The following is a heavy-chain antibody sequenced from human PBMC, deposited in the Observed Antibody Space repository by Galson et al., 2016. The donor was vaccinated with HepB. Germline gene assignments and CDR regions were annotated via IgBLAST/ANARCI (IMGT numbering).Heavy chain of an antibody. CDR3: ARRGDNSGAEYHFDY. CDR2: IYPGDSDT. D-gene: IGHD6-19*01. CDR1: GYILSNYW. J-gene: IGHJ4*02. V-gene: IGHV5-51*01. Sequence: QSGAEVKKPGESPKISCTGSGYILSNYWIAWVRQMPGKGLEWMGMIYPGDSDTRYSPSFQGQVPISADKSINTAYRQWSSLKASDTAIYYCARRGDNSGAEYHFDYWGQGTLVTVSS.